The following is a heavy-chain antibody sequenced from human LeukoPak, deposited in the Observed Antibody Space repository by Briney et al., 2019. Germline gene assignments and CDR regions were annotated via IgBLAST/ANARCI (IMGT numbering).Heavy chain of an antibody. Sequence: PGGSLRLSCAASGFTFIDYDMHWVRQVIGKGLEWVSAIGIRGDTHYSGSVKGRFTISRENAESSLYLRMNSLRAEDTAVYYCARGGIKVAGNGEFDYWGQGTLVTVSS. D-gene: IGHD6-19*01. J-gene: IGHJ4*02. V-gene: IGHV3-13*01. CDR2: IGIRGDT. CDR3: ARGGIKVAGNGEFDY. CDR1: GFTFIDYD.